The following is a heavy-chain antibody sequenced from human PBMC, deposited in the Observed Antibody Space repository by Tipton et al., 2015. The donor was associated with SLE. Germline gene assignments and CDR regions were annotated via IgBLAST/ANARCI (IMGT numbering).Heavy chain of an antibody. J-gene: IGHJ4*01. CDR3: AKEKGMIVAK. CDR2: ISSSGSVI. D-gene: IGHD3-22*01. Sequence: SLRLSCATSGFTFSAYSMNWVRQAPGKGPEWVSYISSSGSVIKYADSLKGRFTVSRDNDKNALYLQLNSLRVEDTAVYYCAKEKGMIVAKWGQGTLVTVSS. V-gene: IGHV3-48*01. CDR1: GFTFSAYS.